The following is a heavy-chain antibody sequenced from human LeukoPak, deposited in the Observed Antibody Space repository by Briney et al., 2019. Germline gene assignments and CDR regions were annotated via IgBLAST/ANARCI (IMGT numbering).Heavy chain of an antibody. CDR2: IYYSGST. Sequence: SETLSLTCTVSGGSISSYYWSWIRQPPGKGLEWIGYIYYSGSTNYNPSLKSRVTISVDTSKNQCSLKLSSVTAAETAGYYCAREKVCSGGSCYSAESAFDIWGQGTMVTVSS. CDR3: AREKVCSGGSCYSAESAFDI. V-gene: IGHV4-59*01. CDR1: GGSISSYY. D-gene: IGHD2-15*01. J-gene: IGHJ3*02.